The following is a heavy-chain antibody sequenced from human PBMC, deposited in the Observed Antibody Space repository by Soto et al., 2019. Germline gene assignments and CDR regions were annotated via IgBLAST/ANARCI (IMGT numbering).Heavy chain of an antibody. Sequence: QVQLVQSGAEVKKPGSSVKVSCKASGGTFSSYTISWVRQAPGQGLEWMGRIIPILGIANYAQKFQGRVTITADKSTSTAYMELSSLGSEDTAVYYCGRTLLGGDYDLDYWGQGTLVTVSS. D-gene: IGHD4-17*01. J-gene: IGHJ4*02. CDR2: IIPILGIA. CDR3: GRTLLGGDYDLDY. V-gene: IGHV1-69*02. CDR1: GGTFSSYT.